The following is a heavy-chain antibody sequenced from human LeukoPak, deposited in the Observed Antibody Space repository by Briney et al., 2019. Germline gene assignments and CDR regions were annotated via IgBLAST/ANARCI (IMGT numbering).Heavy chain of an antibody. CDR2: ISSSGGST. D-gene: IGHD3-10*01. V-gene: IGHV3-23*01. Sequence: GGSLRLSCAASGFTFSDYAMTWVRQAPGKGLEWVSAISSSGGSTYYADSVKGRFTISRDNSKNTLYLQMNSLRAEDTAVYYCASILRSSSGYYFDYWGQGTLVTVSS. CDR1: GFTFSDYA. J-gene: IGHJ4*02. CDR3: ASILRSSSGYYFDY.